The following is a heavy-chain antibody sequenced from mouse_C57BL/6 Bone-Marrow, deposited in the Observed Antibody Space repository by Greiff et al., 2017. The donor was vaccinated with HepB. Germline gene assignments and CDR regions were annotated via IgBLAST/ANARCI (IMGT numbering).Heavy chain of an antibody. J-gene: IGHJ4*01. Sequence: EVQGVESGGGLVKPGGSLKLSCAASGFTFSSYTMSWVRQTPEKRLEWVATISGGGGNTYYPDSVKGRFTISRDNAKNTLYLQMSSLRSEDTAVYYCARRLAMDYWGQGTSVTVSS. CDR3: ARRLAMDY. CDR1: GFTFSSYT. CDR2: ISGGGGNT. V-gene: IGHV5-9*04.